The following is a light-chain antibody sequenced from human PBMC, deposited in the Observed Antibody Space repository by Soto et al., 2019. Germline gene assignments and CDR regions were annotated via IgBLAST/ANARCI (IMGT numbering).Light chain of an antibody. CDR1: QSVSKS. CDR3: QQGNNWPIFT. CDR2: TTS. Sequence: EIVLTQSPATLSLSPGERATLSCRASQSVSKSLAWYQQKPGQAPRLLIYTTSNRATGIPARFSGSGSRTDFTLTISSLEPEDFVVYYCQQGNNWPIFTFGPGTKVDIK. V-gene: IGKV3-11*01. J-gene: IGKJ3*01.